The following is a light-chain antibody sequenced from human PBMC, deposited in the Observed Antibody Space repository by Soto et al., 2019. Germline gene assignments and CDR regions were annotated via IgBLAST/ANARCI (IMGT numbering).Light chain of an antibody. CDR1: QGISIY. V-gene: IGKV1-27*01. J-gene: IGKJ4*01. CDR2: DAS. Sequence: DIPMTQSPSSLSASVGDRVTIACRARQGISIYLAWYQQKPGKVPQLLIYDASTLQSGVPSRFSGSGSGTDFTLTISGLQPEDVATYYCQKYNGAPLTVGGGTKVEIK. CDR3: QKYNGAPLT.